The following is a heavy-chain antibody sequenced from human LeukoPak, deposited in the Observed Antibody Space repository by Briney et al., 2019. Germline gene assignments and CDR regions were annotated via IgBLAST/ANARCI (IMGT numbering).Heavy chain of an antibody. V-gene: IGHV3-11*01. Sequence: GGSLRLSCAASGFTFSDYYMSWIRQAPGKGLEWVSYISSSGSTIYYADSVKGRFTISRDNAKNSLYLQMNSLRAEDTAVYYCARDHYYGSSGYFLGYWGQGTLVTVSS. D-gene: IGHD3-22*01. CDR3: ARDHYYGSSGYFLGY. J-gene: IGHJ4*02. CDR2: ISSSGSTI. CDR1: GFTFSDYY.